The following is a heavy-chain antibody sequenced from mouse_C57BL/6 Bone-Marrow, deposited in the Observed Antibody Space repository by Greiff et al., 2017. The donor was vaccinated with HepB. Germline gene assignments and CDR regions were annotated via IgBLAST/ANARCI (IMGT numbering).Heavy chain of an antibody. J-gene: IGHJ1*03. D-gene: IGHD4-1*01. CDR3: TRDHWTGTRYFDV. CDR1: GFTFSSYA. Sequence: DVMLVESGEGLVKPGGSLKLSCAASGFTFSSYAMSWVRQTPEKRLEWVAYISSGGDYIYYADTVKGRFTISRDNARNTLYLQMSSLKSEDTAMYYCTRDHWTGTRYFDVWGTGTTVTVSS. V-gene: IGHV5-9-1*02. CDR2: ISSGGDYI.